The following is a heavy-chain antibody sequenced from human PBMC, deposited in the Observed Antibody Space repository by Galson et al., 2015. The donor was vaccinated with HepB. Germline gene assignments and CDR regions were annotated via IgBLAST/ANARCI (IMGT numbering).Heavy chain of an antibody. J-gene: IGHJ3*02. CDR2: ISYDGSSK. CDR3: ARGAYSSSWYTYAFDI. D-gene: IGHD6-13*01. CDR1: GFSLSSYA. V-gene: IGHV3-30-3*01. Sequence: SLRLSCAASGFSLSSYAMHWVRQAPGKGLEWVAVISYDGSSKYYADSVKGRFTISRDNSKNTLYLQMNSLRAEDTAVYYCARGAYSSSWYTYAFDIWGQGTMVTVSS.